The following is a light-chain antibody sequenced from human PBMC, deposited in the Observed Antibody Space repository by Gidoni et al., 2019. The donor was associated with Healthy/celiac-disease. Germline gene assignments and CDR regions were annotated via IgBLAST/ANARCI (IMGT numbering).Light chain of an antibody. CDR3: CSYAGSYTSS. Sequence: QSALTQPRSVSVSPGQSVTISCTGTSSDVGGYNYVSWYQQHPGKAPKLMIYDVSKRPSGVPDRFSGSKSGNTASRTISGLQAEDEADYYCCSYAGSYTSSFGGGTKLTVL. CDR2: DVS. V-gene: IGLV2-11*01. J-gene: IGLJ2*01. CDR1: SSDVGGYNY.